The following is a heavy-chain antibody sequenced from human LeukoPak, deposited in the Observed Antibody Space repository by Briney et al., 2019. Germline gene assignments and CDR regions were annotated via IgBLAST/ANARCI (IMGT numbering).Heavy chain of an antibody. CDR2: INPNSGGT. V-gene: IGHV1-2*02. CDR3: ARGYYDSSGYYNYFDY. CDR1: GYTFTGYY. J-gene: IGHJ4*02. D-gene: IGHD3-22*01. Sequence: ASVKVSCQASGYTFTGYYMHWVRQAPGQGLEWMGWINPNSGGTNYAQKFQGRVTMTRDTSISTAYMELSRLRSDDTAVYYCARGYYDSSGYYNYFDYWGQGTLVTVSS.